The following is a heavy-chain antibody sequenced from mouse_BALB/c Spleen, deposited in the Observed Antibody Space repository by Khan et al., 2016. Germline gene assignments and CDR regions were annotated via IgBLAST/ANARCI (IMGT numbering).Heavy chain of an antibody. CDR1: GYSFTGYT. CDR2: ISRYNGAT. CDR3: ARSGYYDY. V-gene: IGHV1-26*01. Sequence: VQLQQSGPELVKPGASLKISCKASGYSFTGYTMNWVKQSHGEKLEWIGLISRYNGATSYNQRLTGKATLTVDTSSSTAYMELLSLTSEDAAVNYCARSGYYDYWCQGTTHTVSS. D-gene: IGHD2-3*01. J-gene: IGHJ2*01.